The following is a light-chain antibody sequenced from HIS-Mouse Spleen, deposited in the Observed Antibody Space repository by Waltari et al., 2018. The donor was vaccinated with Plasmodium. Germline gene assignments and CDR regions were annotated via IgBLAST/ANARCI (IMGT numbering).Light chain of an antibody. J-gene: IGKJ4*01. CDR1: QDISNY. V-gene: IGKV1-33*01. Sequence: DSQMTQSKSYLPASVGDRVTITCQASQDISNYLNWYQQKPGKAPKLLIYDESNLETGVPSRFSGSGSGTDFTFTISSLQPEDIATYYCQQYDNLPLTFGGGTKVEIK. CDR3: QQYDNLPLT. CDR2: DES.